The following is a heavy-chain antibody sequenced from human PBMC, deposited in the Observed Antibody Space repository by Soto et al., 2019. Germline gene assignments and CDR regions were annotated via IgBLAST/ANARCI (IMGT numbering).Heavy chain of an antibody. J-gene: IGHJ4*02. CDR1: GYTFTGYY. D-gene: IGHD3-22*01. CDR3: ARDRNYYDSSGYLRIRYFDY. V-gene: IGHV1-2*04. Sequence: ASVKVSCKASGYTFTGYYMHWVRQAPGQGLAWMGWINPNRGGTNYAQKFQGWVTMTRDTSISTAYMELSRLRSDDTAVYYCARDRNYYDSSGYLRIRYFDYWGQGTLVTVSS. CDR2: INPNRGGT.